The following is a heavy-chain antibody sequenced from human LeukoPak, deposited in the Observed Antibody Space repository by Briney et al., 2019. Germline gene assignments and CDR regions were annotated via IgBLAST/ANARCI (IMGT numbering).Heavy chain of an antibody. CDR1: GFIFSGYY. CDR2: ISGSGNDI. CDR3: GTHAGRTGSDD. V-gene: IGHV3-11*01. D-gene: IGHD3/OR15-3a*01. Sequence: GGSLRLSCATSGFIFSGYYMSWIRQAPGKGLEWVSYISGSGNDISYADSVKGRFTISRDNAKGSLYLQMNSLRAADTAVYYCGTHAGRTGSDDWGQGTLVTVSS. J-gene: IGHJ4*02.